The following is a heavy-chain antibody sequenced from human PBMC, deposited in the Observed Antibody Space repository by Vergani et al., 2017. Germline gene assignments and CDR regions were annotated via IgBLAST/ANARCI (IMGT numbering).Heavy chain of an antibody. CDR3: AREMLGGYYGSGSYTTNWFDP. J-gene: IGHJ5*02. CDR1: GFTFSSYS. D-gene: IGHD3-10*01. CDR2: ISSSSSYI. V-gene: IGHV3-21*01. Sequence: EVQLVESGGGLVKPGGSLRLSCAASGFTFSSYSMNWVRQAPGKGLEWVSSISSSSSYIYYADSVKGRFTISRDNAKNSLYLQMNSLRAEDTAVYYCAREMLGGYYGSGSYTTNWFDPWGQGTLVTVSS.